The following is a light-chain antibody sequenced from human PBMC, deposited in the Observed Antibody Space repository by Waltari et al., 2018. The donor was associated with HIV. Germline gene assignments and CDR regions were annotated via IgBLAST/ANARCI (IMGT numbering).Light chain of an antibody. CDR2: EVT. V-gene: IGLV2-18*02. Sequence: QCALTHLPSVSGSPGQSVNISCTGTSSDVGSYNLVSWYQQSPGTAPKLMVYEVTFRPSGVPERFSGSKAGNTASLTISGLQAEDEADYYCSSFTSSSTVVFGGGTKLTVL. J-gene: IGLJ3*02. CDR1: SSDVGSYNL. CDR3: SSFTSSSTVV.